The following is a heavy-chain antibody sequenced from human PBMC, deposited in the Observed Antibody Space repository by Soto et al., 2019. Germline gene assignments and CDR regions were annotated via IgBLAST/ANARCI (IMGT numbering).Heavy chain of an antibody. CDR1: GFTFSSYG. V-gene: IGHV3-30*18. Sequence: QVQLVESGGGVVQPGRSLRLSCAASGFTFSSYGMHWVRQAPGKGLEWVAVISYDGSNKYYADSVKGRFTISRDNSKNTMYLQMNSLRAEDTAVYYCAKGRRTAGMDYWGQGTMGNVS. J-gene: IGHJ4*02. CDR3: AKGRRTAGMDY. CDR2: ISYDGSNK. D-gene: IGHD6-19*01.